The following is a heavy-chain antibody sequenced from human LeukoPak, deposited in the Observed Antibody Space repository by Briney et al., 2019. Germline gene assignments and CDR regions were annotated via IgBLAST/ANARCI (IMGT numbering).Heavy chain of an antibody. CDR3: ARLTYYYDSSGYFFDY. CDR1: GGSISSSSYY. Sequence: SETLSLTCTVSGGSISSSSYYWGWIRQPPGKGLEWIGSIYYSGSTYYNPSLKSRVTISVDTSKHQFSLKLSSVAAADTAVYYCARLTYYYDSSGYFFDYWGQGTLVTVSS. CDR2: IYYSGST. J-gene: IGHJ4*02. D-gene: IGHD3-22*01. V-gene: IGHV4-39*01.